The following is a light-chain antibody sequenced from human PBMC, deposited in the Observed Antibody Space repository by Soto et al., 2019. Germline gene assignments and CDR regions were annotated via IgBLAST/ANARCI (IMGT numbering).Light chain of an antibody. CDR2: GAS. CDR1: QSVSSSF. CDR3: QQYGSSPLT. J-gene: IGKJ2*01. Sequence: EIVLTQSPGTLSLSPGERATLSCRASQSVSSSFLAWYQQKPGQAPRLLIYGASSRATCIPDRFSGSASGTDFTLTISRLEPEDFAVYYCQQYGSSPLTFGQGTKLEIK. V-gene: IGKV3-20*01.